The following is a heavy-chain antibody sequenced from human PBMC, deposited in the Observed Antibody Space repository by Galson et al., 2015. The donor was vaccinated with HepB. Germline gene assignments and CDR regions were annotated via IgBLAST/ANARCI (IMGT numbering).Heavy chain of an antibody. CDR1: GDSVSSNSAA. V-gene: IGHV6-1*01. J-gene: IGHJ4*02. CDR2: TYYRSKWYN. D-gene: IGHD6-13*01. Sequence: CAISGDSVSSNSAAWNWIRQSPPRGLEWLGRTYYRSKWYNDYAVSVKSRITINPDTSKNQFSLQLNSVTPEDTAVYYCARSWQQLVKGGWWNYWGQGTLVTVSS. CDR3: ARSWQQLVKGGWWNY.